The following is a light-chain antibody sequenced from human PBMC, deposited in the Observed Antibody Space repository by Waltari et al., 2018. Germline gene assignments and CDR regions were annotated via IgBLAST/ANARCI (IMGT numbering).Light chain of an antibody. Sequence: QSALTQPASVSGSPGQSITISCTGTSSDVGGYEYVSWYQKHPGKAPKLMIYDVTYRPSGFSVRCSGSKSGNTASLTISGLQAEDEADYYCTSFTSSTTVVFGGGTKLTVL. CDR3: TSFTSSTTVV. J-gene: IGLJ2*01. CDR1: SSDVGGYEY. CDR2: DVT. V-gene: IGLV2-14*03.